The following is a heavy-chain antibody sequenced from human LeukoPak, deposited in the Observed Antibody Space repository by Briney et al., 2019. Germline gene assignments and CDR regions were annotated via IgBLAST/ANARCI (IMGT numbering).Heavy chain of an antibody. J-gene: IGHJ4*02. CDR2: IYHSGST. CDR3: AREKEPRWLQLLDY. CDR1: GDSISSSNW. Sequence: SGTLSLTCAVSGDSISSSNWWSWVRQPPGKGMEWIGEIYHSGSTNYNPSLKSRVTISVDKSKNKFSLKLRSVTAADTAVYYCAREKEPRWLQLLDYWGQGALVTVSS. D-gene: IGHD5-24*01. V-gene: IGHV4-4*02.